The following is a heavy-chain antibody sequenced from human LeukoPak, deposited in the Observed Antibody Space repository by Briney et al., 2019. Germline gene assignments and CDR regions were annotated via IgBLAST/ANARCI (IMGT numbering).Heavy chain of an antibody. CDR1: GGSISSYY. CDR3: AASGAPFPMDV. V-gene: IGHV4-59*08. J-gene: IGHJ6*03. D-gene: IGHD1-14*01. CDR2: IYYSGST. Sequence: PSETLSLTCTVSGGSISSYYWSWIRQPPGKGLEWIGYIYYSGSTNYNPSLKSRVTISVDTSKNQFSLKLRSVTAADTAVYYCAASGAPFPMDVWGKGTTVTVSS.